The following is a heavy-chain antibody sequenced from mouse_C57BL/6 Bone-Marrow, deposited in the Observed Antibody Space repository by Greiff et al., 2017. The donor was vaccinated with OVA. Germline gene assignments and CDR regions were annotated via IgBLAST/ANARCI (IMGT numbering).Heavy chain of an antibody. J-gene: IGHJ2*01. CDR1: GYAFSSSW. Sequence: QVQLQQSGPELVKPGASVKISCKASGYAFSSSWMNWVKQRPGKGLEWIGRIYPGDGDTNYNGKFKGKATLTADKSSSTAYMQLSSLTSEDSAVYFCAIITTVVLDYWGQGTTLTVSS. CDR2: IYPGDGDT. D-gene: IGHD1-1*01. CDR3: AIITTVVLDY. V-gene: IGHV1-82*01.